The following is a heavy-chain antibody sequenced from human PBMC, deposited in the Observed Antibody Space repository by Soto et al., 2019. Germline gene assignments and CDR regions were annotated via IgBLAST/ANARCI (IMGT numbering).Heavy chain of an antibody. D-gene: IGHD3-9*01. Sequence: GGALRLSCAASGFTFRTYGMHWVRQAPGKGLVWVSRINSDGSSTNYADSVKGRFTISRNNAKNTLYLQMNSLRAEDTAVYYCARGHNDILSGPDYWGQGTLVTVSS. CDR2: INSDGSST. CDR3: ARGHNDILSGPDY. V-gene: IGHV3-74*01. CDR1: GFTFRTYG. J-gene: IGHJ4*02.